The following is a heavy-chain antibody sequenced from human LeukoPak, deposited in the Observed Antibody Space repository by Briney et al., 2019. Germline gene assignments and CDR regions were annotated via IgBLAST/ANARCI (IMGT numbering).Heavy chain of an antibody. CDR3: ARGSPPRRNYDSRGYYSYYFDY. CDR2: INPSGGTT. D-gene: IGHD3-22*01. Sequence: ASVKVSCKASGYTFTSYSIHWVRQAPGQGLEWMGIINPSGGTTTYTQKFQGRVTMTRDMSTSTVYMELSSLRSEDTGVYYCARGSPPRRNYDSRGYYSYYFDYWGQGTLVTVSS. J-gene: IGHJ4*02. V-gene: IGHV1-46*01. CDR1: GYTFTSYS.